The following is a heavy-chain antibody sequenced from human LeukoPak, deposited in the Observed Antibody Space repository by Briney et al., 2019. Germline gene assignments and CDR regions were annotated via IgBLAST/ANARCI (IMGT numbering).Heavy chain of an antibody. D-gene: IGHD3-10*01. CDR1: GFTVSSNY. V-gene: IGHV3-53*01. CDR3: ARGPTLWFGELVYAFDI. J-gene: IGHJ3*02. Sequence: GSLRLSCAASGFTVSSNYMSWVRQAPAGKGLEWVSVMYTGGSTYYADSVKGRFTISRDNSKNTLYLQMNSLRAEDTAVYYCARGPTLWFGELVYAFDIWGQGTMVTVSS. CDR2: MYTGGST.